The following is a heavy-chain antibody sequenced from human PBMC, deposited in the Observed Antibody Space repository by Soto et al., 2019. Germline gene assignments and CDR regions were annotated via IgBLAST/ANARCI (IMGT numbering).Heavy chain of an antibody. V-gene: IGHV3-73*01. J-gene: IGHJ4*02. CDR1: GFTFSGSA. Sequence: GALRLSCAASGFTFSGSAMHWVRQASGKGLEWVGRIRSKANSYATAYAASVKGRFTISRDDSKNTAYLQMNSLKTEDTAVYYCKGSYYDSSGYYYEFRDYWGQGTLVTVSS. D-gene: IGHD3-22*01. CDR2: IRSKANSYAT. CDR3: KGSYYDSSGYYYEFRDY.